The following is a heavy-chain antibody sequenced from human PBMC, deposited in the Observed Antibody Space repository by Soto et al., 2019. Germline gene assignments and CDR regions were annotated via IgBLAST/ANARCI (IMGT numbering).Heavy chain of an antibody. CDR1: GYSFTSYW. D-gene: IGHD6-13*01. J-gene: IGHJ6*02. V-gene: IGHV5-10-1*01. CDR2: IDPSDSYT. CDR3: ARTRIAAAGTRGMDV. Sequence: GDSVNLSFKCSGYSFTSYWIIWVRQIPGKGLEWMGRIDPSDSYTNYSPSFQGHVTISADKSISTAYLQWSSLKASDTAMYYCARTRIAAAGTRGMDVWGQGPTVTVSS.